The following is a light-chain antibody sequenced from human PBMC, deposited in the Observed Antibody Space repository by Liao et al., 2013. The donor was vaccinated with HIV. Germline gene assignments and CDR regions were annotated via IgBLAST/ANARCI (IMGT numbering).Light chain of an antibody. J-gene: IGLJ2*01. CDR1: KLVDTY. V-gene: IGLV3-1*01. CDR3: QAWDSTTYVV. Sequence: LTQPPSVSVSPGQTATITCSGHKLVDTYACWYQQRPGQSPVLVIYQDSQRPSGIPERFSGSKSGNTATLTISGTQAMDEADYYCQAWDSTTYVVFGGGTKLTVL. CDR2: QDS.